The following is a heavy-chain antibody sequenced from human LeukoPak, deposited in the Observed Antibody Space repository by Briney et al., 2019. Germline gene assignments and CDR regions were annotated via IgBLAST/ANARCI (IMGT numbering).Heavy chain of an antibody. CDR2: ISGSGGST. Sequence: GGSLRLSCTASGFIFRDYVMSWVRQAPGKGLEWVSAISGSGGSTYYADSVKGRFTISRDNSKNTLYLQMNSLRAEDTAVYYCAKGRTGITMIVVVTALGYYFDYWGQGTLVTVSS. J-gene: IGHJ4*02. CDR3: AKGRTGITMIVVVTALGYYFDY. D-gene: IGHD3-22*01. V-gene: IGHV3-23*01. CDR1: GFIFRDYV.